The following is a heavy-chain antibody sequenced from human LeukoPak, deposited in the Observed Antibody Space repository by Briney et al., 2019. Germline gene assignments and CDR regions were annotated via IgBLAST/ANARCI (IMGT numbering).Heavy chain of an antibody. CDR1: GGSISSSSSY. V-gene: IGHV4-39*01. CDR2: IYYSGST. Sequence: SQTLSLTCTVSGGSISSSSSYWGWIRQPPGKGREWIGNIYYSGSTYYNPSLKSLLTIYVDSSNNQFSLKLSSVTAADTAVYYCARNYYYGSGSYYSREEFWGQGTLVTVSS. CDR3: ARNYYYGSGSYYSREEF. J-gene: IGHJ4*02. D-gene: IGHD3-10*01.